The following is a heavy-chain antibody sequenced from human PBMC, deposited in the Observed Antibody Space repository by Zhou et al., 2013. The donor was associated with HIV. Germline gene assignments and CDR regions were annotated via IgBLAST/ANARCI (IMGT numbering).Heavy chain of an antibody. CDR1: GYTFAGYF. CDR3: ARDMGHDYGESSSGGGTMDV. J-gene: IGHJ6*02. V-gene: IGHV1-2*02. Sequence: QVQLVQSGAEVKKPGASVKVSCKASGYTFAGYFIHWVRQAPGQGLEWMGWINPNSGDTNYAQKFQGRVTMTRDMSISTAYMELSRLRSDDTAVYYCARDMGHDYGESSSGGGTMDVWGQGDHSHCLL. CDR2: INPNSGDT. D-gene: IGHD4-17*01.